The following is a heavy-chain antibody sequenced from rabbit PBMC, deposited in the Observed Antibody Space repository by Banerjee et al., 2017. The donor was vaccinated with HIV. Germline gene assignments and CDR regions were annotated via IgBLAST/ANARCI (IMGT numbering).Heavy chain of an antibody. V-gene: IGHV1S45*01. CDR2: IDTGSTGST. Sequence: QEQLEESGGDLVKPEGSLTLTCTASGFSFSSGYYMCWVRQAPGKGLEWIACIDTGSTGSTYYASWAKGRFTISKASSTTVTLQMTSLTVADTATYFCARGWNYGYPAYAFNLWGQGTLVTVS. J-gene: IGHJ4*01. CDR3: ARGWNYGYPAYAFNL. CDR1: GFSFSSGYY. D-gene: IGHD7-1*01.